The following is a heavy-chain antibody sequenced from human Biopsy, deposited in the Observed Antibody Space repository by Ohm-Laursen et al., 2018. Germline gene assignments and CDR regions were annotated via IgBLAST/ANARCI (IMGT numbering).Heavy chain of an antibody. CDR2: NIAIFGTG. CDR1: GGTFSNYG. V-gene: IGHV1-69*06. Sequence: ASVKVSCKVPGGTFSNYGVNWVRQAPGQGLEWLGGNIAIFGTGNYAQKFQDRVTVAADTSTSTATMELRSLRSDDTAVYYCATKLTGYFHHWGQGTLVIVSS. D-gene: IGHD3-9*01. J-gene: IGHJ1*01. CDR3: ATKLTGYFHH.